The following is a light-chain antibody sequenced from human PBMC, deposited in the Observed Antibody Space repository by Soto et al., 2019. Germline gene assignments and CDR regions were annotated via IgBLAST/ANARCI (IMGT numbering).Light chain of an antibody. CDR3: SSFTV. Sequence: QSALTQPPSASGSPGQSVTISCTGTSSDVGGYNYVSWYQQHPGKAPKLMIYEVSKRPSGVPDRFSGSKSGNTAFLTVSGLQAEDEADYYCSSFTVFGTGTKVTVL. V-gene: IGLV2-8*01. J-gene: IGLJ1*01. CDR2: EVS. CDR1: SSDVGGYNY.